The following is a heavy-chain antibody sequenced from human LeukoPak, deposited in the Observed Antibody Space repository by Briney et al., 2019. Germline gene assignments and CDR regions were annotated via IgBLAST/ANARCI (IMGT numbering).Heavy chain of an antibody. Sequence: GGSLRLSCAASGFSFSRHWMSWVRHTPGKGLEWVANINQDGGTKYYRDFAKGRFTISRDNAQNSLYLQINSLRAEDTAVYYCAREKGTLIRAMAFEMWGQGTMVTVSS. CDR3: AREKGTLIRAMAFEM. V-gene: IGHV3-7*01. CDR2: INQDGGTK. CDR1: GFSFSRHW. J-gene: IGHJ3*02. D-gene: IGHD3-10*01.